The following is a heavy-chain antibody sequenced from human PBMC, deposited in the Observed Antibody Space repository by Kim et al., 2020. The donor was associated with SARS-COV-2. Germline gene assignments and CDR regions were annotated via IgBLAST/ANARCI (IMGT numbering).Heavy chain of an antibody. J-gene: IGHJ4*02. D-gene: IGHD6-6*01. Sequence: ASVKVSCKASGYTFTGYYMHWVRQAPGQGLEWMGRINPNSGGTNYAQKFQGRVTMTRDTSISTAYMELSRLRSDDTAVYYCARGRSSSAPTDYWGQGTLVTVSS. CDR1: GYTFTGYY. V-gene: IGHV1-2*06. CDR2: INPNSGGT. CDR3: ARGRSSSAPTDY.